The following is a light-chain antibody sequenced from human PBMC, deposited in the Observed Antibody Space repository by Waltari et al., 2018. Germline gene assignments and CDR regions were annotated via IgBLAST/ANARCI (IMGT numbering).Light chain of an antibody. CDR2: QDT. CDR3: QSADGSGTYVV. Sequence: SYELTQPPSVSVSPGQTARITCSGDALTRQNAYWYQQSPGQAPMLMIYQDTQRPSEIPERFSGSSSGTTVTLTISEVQAEDEADYYCQSADGSGTYVVFGGGTKLTVL. J-gene: IGLJ2*01. V-gene: IGLV3-25*03. CDR1: ALTRQN.